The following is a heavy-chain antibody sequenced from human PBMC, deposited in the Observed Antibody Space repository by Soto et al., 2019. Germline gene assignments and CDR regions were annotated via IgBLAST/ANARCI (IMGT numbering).Heavy chain of an antibody. CDR3: ARGSVRKPNTFYYASDSTRQNWFDP. Sequence: PLETLSLTCALYDGSFSDYSWNWIRQPPGKGLEWIGEINHSGSTNYNPSLKSRVTISIDTSKNQFSLKLSSVTAADTAVYYCARGSVRKPNTFYYASDSTRQNWFDPWGQGSLVTVSS. CDR1: DGSFSDYS. CDR2: INHSGST. V-gene: IGHV4-34*01. D-gene: IGHD3-10*01. J-gene: IGHJ5*02.